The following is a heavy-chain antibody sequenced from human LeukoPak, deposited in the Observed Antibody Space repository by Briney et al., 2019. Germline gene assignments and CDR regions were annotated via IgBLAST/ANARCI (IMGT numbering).Heavy chain of an antibody. CDR1: GYTFTVYY. Sequence: ASVKVSCKASGYTFTVYYMHWVRQAPGQGLEWMGWINPNSGGTNYAQKFQGRVTMTRDTSISTAYMELSRLRSDDTAVYYCALGYYDIEDYYFDYWGQGTLVTVSS. CDR3: ALGYYDIEDYYFDY. V-gene: IGHV1-2*02. J-gene: IGHJ4*02. D-gene: IGHD3-9*01. CDR2: INPNSGGT.